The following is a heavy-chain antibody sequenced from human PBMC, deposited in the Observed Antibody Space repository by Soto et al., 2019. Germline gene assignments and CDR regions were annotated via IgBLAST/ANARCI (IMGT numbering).Heavy chain of an antibody. J-gene: IGHJ4*02. CDR3: VRGVDSSFDY. CDR2: TYYRSKWKN. Sequence: PXQTLSLPSFNSGDSVASNRATCNLVRQSPSRGLEWLGRTYYRSKWKNDYALSVNSRITINPDTSKNQLSLQLSSVTPDDTAIYYCVRGVDSSFDYWGEGTLVTVSS. CDR1: GDSVASNRAT. D-gene: IGHD6-13*01. V-gene: IGHV6-1*01.